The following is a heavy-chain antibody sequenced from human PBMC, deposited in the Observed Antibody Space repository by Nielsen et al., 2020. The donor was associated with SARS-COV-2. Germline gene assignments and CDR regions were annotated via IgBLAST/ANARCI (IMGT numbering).Heavy chain of an antibody. D-gene: IGHD3-22*01. V-gene: IGHV4-59*08. CDR3: ARSPYYYDSSGYYYEGEYFQH. Sequence: SETLSLTCTVSGGSISSYYWSWIRQPPGKGLEWIGYIYYSGSTYYNPSLKSRVTISVDTSKNQFSLKLSSVTAADTAVYYCARSPYYYDSSGYYYEGEYFQHWGQGTLVTVSS. CDR1: GGSISSYY. CDR2: IYYSGST. J-gene: IGHJ1*01.